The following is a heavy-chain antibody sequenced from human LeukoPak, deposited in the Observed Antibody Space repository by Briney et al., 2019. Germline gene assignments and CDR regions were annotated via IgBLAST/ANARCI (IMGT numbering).Heavy chain of an antibody. V-gene: IGHV4-39*01. CDR1: GGSISSSSYY. J-gene: IGHJ6*03. D-gene: IGHD3-16*01. Sequence: SETLSLTCTVSGGSISSSSYYWGWIRQPPGKGLEWIGSIYYSGSTYYNPSLKSRVTISVDTSKNQFSLKLSSVTAADTAVYYCARRGRYYYYMDVWAKGPRSPSP. CDR3: ARRGRYYYYMDV. CDR2: IYYSGST.